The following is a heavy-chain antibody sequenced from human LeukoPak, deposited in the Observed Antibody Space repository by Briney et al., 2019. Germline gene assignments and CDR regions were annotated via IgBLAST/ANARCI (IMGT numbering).Heavy chain of an antibody. D-gene: IGHD3-10*01. CDR2: IIPILGIA. CDR3: ASPAMVRGVTNH. J-gene: IGHJ5*02. CDR1: GGTFSSYA. V-gene: IGHV1-69*04. Sequence: ASVKVSCKASGGTFSSYAISWVRQAPGQGLEWMGRIIPILGIASYAQKFQGRVTITADKSTSTAYMELSSLRSEDTAVYYCASPAMVRGVTNHWGQGTLVTVSS.